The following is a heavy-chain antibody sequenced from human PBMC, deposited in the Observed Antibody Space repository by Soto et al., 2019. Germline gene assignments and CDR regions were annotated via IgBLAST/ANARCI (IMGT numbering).Heavy chain of an antibody. CDR1: GYTFTAYY. D-gene: IGHD2-8*01. V-gene: IGHV1-2*02. J-gene: IGHJ6*02. CDR3: ARDRGGMGLGHCTSLNCNDYYHYYGLDV. Sequence: ASVKVSCKASGYTFTAYYMHWVRQAPGQGLEWMGWINPNSGVTNYAQKFQGRVTMTRDTSITTHYMELTRLRSDDTAVYYCARDRGGMGLGHCTSLNCNDYYHYYGLDVWGRGTTVTVSS. CDR2: INPNSGVT.